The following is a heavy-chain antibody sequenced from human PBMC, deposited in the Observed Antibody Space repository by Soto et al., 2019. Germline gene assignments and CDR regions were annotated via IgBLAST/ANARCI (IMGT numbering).Heavy chain of an antibody. CDR2: IYYSGST. Sequence: SSETLSLTSVVSSGSISSNTYDVAWIRQATGKGLEWIGNIYYSGSTFYNPSLRRRVTLSVDTSKNQFSLGLNSVTVADTAVYFCAGFVVPASRNSDFDYWGQGTRVTVSS. CDR3: AGFVVPASRNSDFDY. V-gene: IGHV4-39*01. CDR1: SGSISSNTYD. J-gene: IGHJ4*02. D-gene: IGHD2-15*01.